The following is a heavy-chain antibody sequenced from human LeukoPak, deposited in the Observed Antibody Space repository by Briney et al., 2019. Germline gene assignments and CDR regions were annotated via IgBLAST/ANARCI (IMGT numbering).Heavy chain of an antibody. D-gene: IGHD6-13*01. V-gene: IGHV4-61*05. J-gene: IGHJ6*03. Sequence: PSETLSLTCTVSGGSISSSSYYWGWIRQPPGKGLGWIGYIYYSGSTNYNPSLKSRVTISVDTSKNQFSLKLSSVTAADTAVYYCARTTEAHSWRTRYYDYYMDVWGKGTTVTVSS. CDR2: IYYSGST. CDR1: GGSISSSSYY. CDR3: ARTTEAHSWRTRYYDYYMDV.